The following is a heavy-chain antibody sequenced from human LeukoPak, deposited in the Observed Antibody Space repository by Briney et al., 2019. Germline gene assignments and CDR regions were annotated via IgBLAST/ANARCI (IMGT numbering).Heavy chain of an antibody. CDR2: IRCSADST. V-gene: IGHV3-23*01. Sequence: GGPLTLPCAPSGFTFSIYPMSGLRQPPGRGLEWASNIRCSADSTYYADSVKGRLTIPRDNSKTTLYLEMNSLRADGTSIYYCAEIGRIVTSRWGKGTPVT. CDR3: AEIGRIVTSR. J-gene: IGHJ4*02. D-gene: IGHD3-9*01. CDR1: GFTFSIYP.